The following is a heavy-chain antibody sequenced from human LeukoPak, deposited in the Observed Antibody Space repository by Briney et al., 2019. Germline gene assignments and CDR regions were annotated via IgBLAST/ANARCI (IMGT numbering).Heavy chain of an antibody. Sequence: PGRSLRLSCVASGFTFSSYAMHWVRQAPGKGLEWVATISFDGSNKYYADSVKGRFTISRDNSKNTLSLQMNSLRAEDTAVYYCAGDDYPYYFDYWGQGTLVTVSS. V-gene: IGHV3-30*01. D-gene: IGHD4-11*01. CDR2: ISFDGSNK. J-gene: IGHJ4*02. CDR1: GFTFSSYA. CDR3: AGDDYPYYFDY.